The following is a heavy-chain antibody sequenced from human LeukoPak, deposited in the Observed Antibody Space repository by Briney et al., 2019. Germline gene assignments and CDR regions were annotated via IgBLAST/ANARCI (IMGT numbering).Heavy chain of an antibody. CDR1: GFTFSSYA. J-gene: IGHJ3*02. CDR2: ISGSGGST. CDR3: AKVTPKFGYYDSSGYWGAFDI. V-gene: IGHV3-23*01. D-gene: IGHD3-22*01. Sequence: TGGSLRLSCAASGFTFSSYAMSWVRQAPGKGLEWVSAISGSGGSTYYADSVKGRFTISRDNSKNTLYLQMNSLRAEDTAVYYCAKVTPKFGYYDSSGYWGAFDIWGQGTMVTVSS.